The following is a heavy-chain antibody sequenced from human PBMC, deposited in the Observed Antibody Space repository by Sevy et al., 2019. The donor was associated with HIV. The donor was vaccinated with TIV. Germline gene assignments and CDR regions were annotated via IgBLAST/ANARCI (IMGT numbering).Heavy chain of an antibody. CDR3: AKGATTIRLGGLGV. Sequence: GGYLRLCCAASGFSFDDYAMHWVRQPPGKGLECVSSMSWNSVNIVYADSVKGRFTISRDDAKNFVYLQMNSLRPEDTALYYCAKGATTIRLGGLGVWGQGTTVTVSS. CDR2: MSWNSVNI. J-gene: IGHJ6*02. D-gene: IGHD5-12*01. V-gene: IGHV3-9*01. CDR1: GFSFDDYA.